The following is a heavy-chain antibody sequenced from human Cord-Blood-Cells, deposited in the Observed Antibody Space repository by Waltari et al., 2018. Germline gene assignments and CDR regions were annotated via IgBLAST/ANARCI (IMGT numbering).Heavy chain of an antibody. CDR1: GATFSSYA. D-gene: IGHD3-22*01. J-gene: IGHJ3*02. Sequence: QVQLVQSGAEVKKPGSSVKVYCKASGATFSSYAISWVPPALGQGLEWMGGIIPIFGTANYAQKFQGRVTITADESTSTAYMELSSLRSEDTAVYYCARGCYYYDSIGYAFDIWGQGTMVTVSS. CDR3: ARGCYYYDSIGYAFDI. V-gene: IGHV1-69*01. CDR2: IIPIFGTA.